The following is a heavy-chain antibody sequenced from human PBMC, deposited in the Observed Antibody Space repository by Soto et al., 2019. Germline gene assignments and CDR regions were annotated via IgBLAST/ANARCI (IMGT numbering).Heavy chain of an antibody. CDR2: IYWNDDK. J-gene: IGHJ5*02. Sequence: SGPTLVNPTQTLTLTCTFSGFSLTTSGVGVGWIRQPPGKALEWLALIYWNDDKRYSPSLRGRLTITKDTSKNQVVLAMTNMGPVDTATYYCAHHTITPATNWFDPWGLGTLVTVS. CDR1: GFSLTTSGVG. CDR3: AHHTITPATNWFDP. D-gene: IGHD2-2*01. V-gene: IGHV2-5*01.